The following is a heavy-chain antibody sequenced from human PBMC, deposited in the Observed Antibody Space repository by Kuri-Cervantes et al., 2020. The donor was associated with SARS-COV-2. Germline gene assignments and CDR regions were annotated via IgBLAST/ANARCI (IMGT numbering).Heavy chain of an antibody. D-gene: IGHD1-26*01. V-gene: IGHV3-23*01. Sequence: GGSLRLSCAPSGFTFSIYAMNWVRQGPGKGLEWVSAISGSGGGTYYADSVKGRFTISRDNSKNTLYLQMNSLRAEDTAVYYCAKCGELLTSSYYYYGMDVWGQGTTVTVSS. CDR1: GFTFSIYA. CDR3: AKCGELLTSSYYYYGMDV. CDR2: ISGSGGGT. J-gene: IGHJ6*02.